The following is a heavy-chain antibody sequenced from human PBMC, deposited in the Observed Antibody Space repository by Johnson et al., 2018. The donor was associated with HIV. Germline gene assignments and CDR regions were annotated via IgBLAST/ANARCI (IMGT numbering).Heavy chain of an antibody. CDR3: AKDMASDYAHAFDI. J-gene: IGHJ3*02. V-gene: IGHV3-66*01. Sequence: VQLVESGGGVVQPGRSLRLSCAASDFTVGSIYMSWVRQAPGKGLEWVSLIYSCGSSYYADSVKGRFTISRDNSKNTLYLQMNSLRAEDTAFYYCAKDMASDYAHAFDIWGQGTMVTVSS. CDR1: DFTVGSIY. CDR2: IYSCGSS. D-gene: IGHD4-17*01.